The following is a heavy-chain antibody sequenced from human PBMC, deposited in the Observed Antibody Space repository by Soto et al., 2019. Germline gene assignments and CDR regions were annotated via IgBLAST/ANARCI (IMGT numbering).Heavy chain of an antibody. Sequence: ASVKVSCKASGYTFTSYGISWVRQAPGQGLEWMGWISAYNGNTNYAQKLQGRVTMTTDTSTSTAYMELRSLRSDDTAVYYCAKCIAVAGTYYYYGMDVWGQGTTVTVSS. CDR3: AKCIAVAGTYYYYGMDV. CDR1: GYTFTSYG. CDR2: ISAYNGNT. J-gene: IGHJ6*02. V-gene: IGHV1-18*01. D-gene: IGHD6-19*01.